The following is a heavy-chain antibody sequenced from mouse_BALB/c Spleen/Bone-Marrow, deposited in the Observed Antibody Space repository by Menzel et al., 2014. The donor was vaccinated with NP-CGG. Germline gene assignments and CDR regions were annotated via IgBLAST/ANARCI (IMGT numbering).Heavy chain of an antibody. CDR2: INSNGGST. Sequence: EVQVVESGGGLVKLGGSLILSCAASGFIFSSYYMSWVRQTPEKRLELVAAINSNGGSTYYPDTVKGRFTISRDNAKNTLYLQMSSLKSEDTALYYCARLGNDDAMDYWGQGTSVTVSS. V-gene: IGHV5-6-2*01. CDR1: GFIFSSYY. J-gene: IGHJ4*01. D-gene: IGHD2-12*01. CDR3: ARLGNDDAMDY.